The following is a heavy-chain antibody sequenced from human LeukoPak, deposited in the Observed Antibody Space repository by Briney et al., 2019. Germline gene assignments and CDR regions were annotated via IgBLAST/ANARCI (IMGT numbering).Heavy chain of an antibody. J-gene: IGHJ4*02. CDR1: GFTFSSYA. V-gene: IGHV3-23*01. CDR2: ISGSGGST. CDR3: AKMFRDMTTVTTRHGFDY. Sequence: GGSLRLSCAASGFTFSSYAMSWVRQAPGKGLEWVSAISGSGGSTYYADSVKGRFTISRDNSKNTLCLQMNSLRAEDTAVYYCAKMFRDMTTVTTRHGFDYWGQGTLVTVSS. D-gene: IGHD4-17*01.